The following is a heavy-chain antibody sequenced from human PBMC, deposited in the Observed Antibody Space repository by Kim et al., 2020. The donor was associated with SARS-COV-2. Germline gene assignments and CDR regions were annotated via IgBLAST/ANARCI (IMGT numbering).Heavy chain of an antibody. CDR3: AKGRYCSGGSCYFDP. D-gene: IGHD2-15*01. V-gene: IGHV3-23*01. J-gene: IGHJ5*02. CDR2: ISGSGGST. CDR1: GFTFSSYA. Sequence: GGSLRLSCAASGFTFSSYAMSWVRQAPGKGLEWVSAISGSGGSTSYADSVKGRFTISRDNSKNTLYLQMNSLRAEDTAVYYCAKGRYCSGGSCYFDPWGQGTLVTVSS.